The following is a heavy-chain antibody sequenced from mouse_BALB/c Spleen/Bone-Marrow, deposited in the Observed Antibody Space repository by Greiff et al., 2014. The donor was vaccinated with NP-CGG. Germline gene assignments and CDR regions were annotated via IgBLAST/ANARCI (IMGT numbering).Heavy chain of an antibody. V-gene: IGHV1-4*01. CDR2: INPSSGYT. Sequence: VQLQQSGAELARPGASVKMSCKASGYTFTSYTMHSVKQRPGQGLEWIGYINPSSGYTNYNQKFKVKATLTADKSSSTAYMQLNSLTSEDSVIYYCARSYYDYDRAWFAYWGQGTLVTVSA. D-gene: IGHD2-4*01. CDR3: ARSYYDYDRAWFAY. J-gene: IGHJ3*01. CDR1: GYTFTSYT.